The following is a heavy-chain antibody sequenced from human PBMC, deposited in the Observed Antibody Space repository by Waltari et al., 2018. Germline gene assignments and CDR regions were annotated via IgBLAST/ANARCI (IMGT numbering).Heavy chain of an antibody. CDR1: GGSISSSSYY. Sequence: QLQLQESGPGLVKPSETLSLTCTVSGGSISSSSYYWGWIRQPPGKGLEWIGSIYYSGSTYYNPSLKSRVTISVDTSKNQFSLKLSSVTAADTAVYYCARLGWASYYYGMDVWGQGTTVTVSS. D-gene: IGHD1-26*01. CDR2: IYYSGST. V-gene: IGHV4-39*07. J-gene: IGHJ6*02. CDR3: ARLGWASYYYGMDV.